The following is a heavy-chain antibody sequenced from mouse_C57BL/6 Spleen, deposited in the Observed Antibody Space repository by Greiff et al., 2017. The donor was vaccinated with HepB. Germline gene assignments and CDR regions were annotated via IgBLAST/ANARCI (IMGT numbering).Heavy chain of an antibody. CDR3: ARGAAQATSSFAY. V-gene: IGHV3-6*01. CDR2: ISYDGSN. D-gene: IGHD3-2*02. Sequence: EVKLVESGPGLVKPSQSLSLTCSVTGYSITSGYYWNWIRQFPGNKLEWMGYISYDGSNNYNPSLKNRISITRDTSKNQFFLKLNSVTTEDTATYYCARGAAQATSSFAYWGQGTLVTVSA. J-gene: IGHJ3*01. CDR1: GYSITSGYY.